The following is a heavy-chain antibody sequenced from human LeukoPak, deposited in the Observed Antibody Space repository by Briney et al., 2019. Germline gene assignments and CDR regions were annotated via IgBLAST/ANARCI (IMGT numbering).Heavy chain of an antibody. CDR1: GGSFSGYY. CDR3: ARVSAYFPSTQPPY. D-gene: IGHD2/OR15-2a*01. V-gene: IGHV4-34*01. J-gene: IGHJ4*02. Sequence: PSETLPLTCAVYGGSFSGYYWSWIRQPPGKGLEWIGEINHSGSTNYKPSLKSRVTISVDTSKNQFSLKLSSVTAADTAVYYCARVSAYFPSTQPPYWGQGTLVTVSS. CDR2: INHSGST.